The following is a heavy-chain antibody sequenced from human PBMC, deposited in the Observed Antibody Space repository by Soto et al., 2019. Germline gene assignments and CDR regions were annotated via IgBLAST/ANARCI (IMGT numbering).Heavy chain of an antibody. CDR3: ARVGSSCHSGGCYYYYGLGV. CDR1: GDSVGNGPYY. V-gene: IGHV4-61*01. J-gene: IGHJ6*02. CDR2: IYYSGST. D-gene: IGHD1-26*01. Sequence: QVRLQESGPGLVKPSETLSLSCLVSGDSVGNGPYYWSWIRQSPGEGLEWIAYIYYSGSTNVNPSLESRVNISIDMSKNQFFLVLRSVTAADAALYFCARVGSSCHSGGCYYYYGLGVWGQGTTVAISS.